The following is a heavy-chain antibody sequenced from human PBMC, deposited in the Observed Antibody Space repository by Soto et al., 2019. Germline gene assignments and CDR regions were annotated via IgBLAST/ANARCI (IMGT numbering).Heavy chain of an antibody. J-gene: IGHJ4*02. Sequence: GGSLRLSCAASGFTFSSYWMSWGRQAPGKGLEWVANIKQDGSEIQYVDSAKGRFTISRDNAKSSLYLQMNSLRAEDTAVYYCARGSSGNHADYFDYWGQETLVTVSS. CDR1: GFTFSSYW. CDR2: IKQDGSEI. V-gene: IGHV3-7*03. CDR3: ARGSSGNHADYFDY. D-gene: IGHD3-10*01.